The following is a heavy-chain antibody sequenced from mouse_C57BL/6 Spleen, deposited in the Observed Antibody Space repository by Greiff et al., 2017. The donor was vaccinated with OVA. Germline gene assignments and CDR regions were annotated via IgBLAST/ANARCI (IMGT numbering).Heavy chain of an antibody. CDR2: IYPGSGST. CDR3: ARDYDYDGDWYFDV. CDR1: GYTFTSYW. Sequence: VQLQQSGAELVKPGASVKMSCKASGYTFTSYWITWVKQRPGQGLEWIGDIYPGSGSTNYNERFKSKATLTVDTSSSTAYMQLSSLTSEDSAVYYCARDYDYDGDWYFDVWGTGTTVTVSS. V-gene: IGHV1-55*01. D-gene: IGHD2-4*01. J-gene: IGHJ1*03.